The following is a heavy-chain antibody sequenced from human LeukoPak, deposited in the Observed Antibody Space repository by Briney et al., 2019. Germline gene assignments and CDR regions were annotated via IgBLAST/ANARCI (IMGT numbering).Heavy chain of an antibody. CDR2: INPNSGGT. Sequence: GASVTVSCTASGYTFTRYYIHWVRQAPRQELEWMGWINPNSGGTNYAQKFQGRVTMTRDTSISTDYMELSRLRSDDTAVYYCVRDRYSSYDYWGQGTLVTVSS. D-gene: IGHD6-19*01. CDR1: GYTFTRYY. J-gene: IGHJ4*02. CDR3: VRDRYSSYDY. V-gene: IGHV1-2*02.